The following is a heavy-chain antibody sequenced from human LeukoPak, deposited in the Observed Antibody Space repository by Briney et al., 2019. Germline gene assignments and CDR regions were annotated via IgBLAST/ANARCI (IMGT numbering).Heavy chain of an antibody. J-gene: IGHJ5*02. D-gene: IGHD6-13*01. CDR1: GYTFTSYD. Sequence: GASVKVSCKASGYTFTSYDINWVRQATGQGLEWMGWMNPNSGNTGYAQKFQGRVTMTRDTSISTAYMELSRLRSDDTAVYYCARVRRPRTDSSSWYGDNWFDPWGQGTLVTVSS. CDR2: MNPNSGNT. V-gene: IGHV1-8*01. CDR3: ARVRRPRTDSSSWYGDNWFDP.